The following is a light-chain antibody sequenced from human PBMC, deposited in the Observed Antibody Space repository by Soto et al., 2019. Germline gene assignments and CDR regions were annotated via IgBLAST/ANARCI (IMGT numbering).Light chain of an antibody. CDR3: QQYHTWT. Sequence: GDRVSIICRASQSISSWLAWYQQKPGKAPKLLISDASSFESGVPSRFSGSGSGTEFTLTISSLQPDDFATYYCQQYHTWTFGQGTKVDIK. CDR1: QSISSW. V-gene: IGKV1-5*02. J-gene: IGKJ1*01. CDR2: DAS.